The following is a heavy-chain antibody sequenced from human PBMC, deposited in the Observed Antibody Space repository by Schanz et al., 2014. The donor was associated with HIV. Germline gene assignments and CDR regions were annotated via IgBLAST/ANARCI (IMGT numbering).Heavy chain of an antibody. J-gene: IGHJ4*02. D-gene: IGHD6-13*01. V-gene: IGHV3-30*19. CDR3: ARSLGYNNNWHDY. CDR2: ISYDGSNK. Sequence: VQLLESGGGLVQPGGSLRLSCAASGFTFSSFGMHWVRQAPGKGLEWVAVISYDGSNKYYADSVKGRFTISRDNSKNTLYLQMNSLSSEDTAVYYCARSLGYNNNWHDYWGQGTLVTVSS. CDR1: GFTFSSFG.